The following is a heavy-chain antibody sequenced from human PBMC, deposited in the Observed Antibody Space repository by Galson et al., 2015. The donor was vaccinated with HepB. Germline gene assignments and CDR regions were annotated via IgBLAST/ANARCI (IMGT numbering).Heavy chain of an antibody. V-gene: IGHV3-21*01. Sequence: SLRLSCAASGFTLGRSSMNWVRQTPGKGLEWVSSIGTSTGYIYYADSVKGRFTISRDNAKNSLYLQMNSLRAEDTGVYYCARDLQQLIPNYGMDVWGQGTTVTVSS. CDR1: GFTLGRSS. CDR3: ARDLQQLIPNYGMDV. CDR2: IGTSTGYI. D-gene: IGHD6-13*01. J-gene: IGHJ6*02.